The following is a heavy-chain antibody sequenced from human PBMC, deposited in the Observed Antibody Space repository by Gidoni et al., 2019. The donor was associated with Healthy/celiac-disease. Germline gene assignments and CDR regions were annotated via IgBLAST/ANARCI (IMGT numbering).Heavy chain of an antibody. Sequence: EVQLVESGGGLVKPGGSLRLSCAASGFTFSSYSMNWVRQAPGKGLGWVSSISSSSSYIYYADSVKGRFTISRDNAKNSLYLQMNSLRAEDTAVYYCARDGRWLQCPFDYWGQGTLVTVSS. CDR1: GFTFSSYS. CDR3: ARDGRWLQCPFDY. CDR2: ISSSSSYI. V-gene: IGHV3-21*01. D-gene: IGHD5-12*01. J-gene: IGHJ4*02.